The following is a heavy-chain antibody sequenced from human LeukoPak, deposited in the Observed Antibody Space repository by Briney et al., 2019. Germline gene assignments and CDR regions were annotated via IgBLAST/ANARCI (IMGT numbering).Heavy chain of an antibody. Sequence: SQTLSLTCTVSGGSISSGGYYWSWIRQHPGKGLVWIGYIYYSGSTYYNPSLKSRVTISVDTSKNQFSLKLSSVTAADTAVYYCARDWRYCSGGSCYFYGMDVWGQGTTVTVSS. CDR2: IYYSGST. V-gene: IGHV4-31*03. CDR1: GGSISSGGYY. J-gene: IGHJ6*02. D-gene: IGHD2-15*01. CDR3: ARDWRYCSGGSCYFYGMDV.